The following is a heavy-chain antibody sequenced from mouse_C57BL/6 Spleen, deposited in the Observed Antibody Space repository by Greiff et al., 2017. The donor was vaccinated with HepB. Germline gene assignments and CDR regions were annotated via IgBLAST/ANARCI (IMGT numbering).Heavy chain of an antibody. CDR1: GYAFSSSW. CDR2: IYPGDGDT. Sequence: VQLQQSGPELVKPGASVKISCKASGYAFSSSWMNWVKQRPGKGLEWIGRIYPGDGDTNYNGKFKGKATLTADKSSSTAYMQLSSLTSEDSAVYFCARRGDAMDYWGQGTSVTVSS. V-gene: IGHV1-82*01. J-gene: IGHJ4*01. CDR3: ARRGDAMDY.